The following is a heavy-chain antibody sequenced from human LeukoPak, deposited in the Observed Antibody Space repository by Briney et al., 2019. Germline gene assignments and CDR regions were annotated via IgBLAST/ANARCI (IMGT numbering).Heavy chain of an antibody. CDR1: GFTFRSYG. V-gene: IGHV3-23*01. CDR2: MSGSGVNT. Sequence: GGSLRLSCAASGFTFRSYGMSWVRQAPGKGLEWVSGMSGSGVNTDYADSVKGRFTISRDNSKNTLYLQMNSLRAEDTAVYYCAKDDKYYYDSSGYHFDYWGQGTLVTVSS. J-gene: IGHJ4*02. D-gene: IGHD3-22*01. CDR3: AKDDKYYYDSSGYHFDY.